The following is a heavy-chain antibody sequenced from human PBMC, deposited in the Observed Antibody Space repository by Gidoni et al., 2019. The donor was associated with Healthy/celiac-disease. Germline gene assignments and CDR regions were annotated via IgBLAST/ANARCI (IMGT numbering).Heavy chain of an antibody. CDR2: INHSGST. V-gene: IGHV4-34*01. J-gene: IGHJ5*02. Sequence: QVQLQQWGAGLLKPSETLSLTCAVYGGSFSGYYWSWIRQPPGKGLEWIGEINHSGSTNYHPSRKRRVTISVETAKNQFSLKLSSVTAADTAVYDCARGGIAAAGRGGWFDPWGQGTLVTVSS. D-gene: IGHD6-13*01. CDR3: ARGGIAAAGRGGWFDP. CDR1: GGSFSGYY.